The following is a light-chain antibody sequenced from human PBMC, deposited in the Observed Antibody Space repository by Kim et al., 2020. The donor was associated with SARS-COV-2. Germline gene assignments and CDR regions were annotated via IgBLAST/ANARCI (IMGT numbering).Light chain of an antibody. V-gene: IGLV3-1*01. Sequence: SVSPGHTASSTCSGDKLGDKYACWYQQKPGPSPVLVIYQDSKRPSGIPVRFSGSNSGNTATLTISGTQAMDEADYYCQAWDSSTARFGTGTKVTVL. CDR3: QAWDSSTAR. J-gene: IGLJ1*01. CDR2: QDS. CDR1: KLGDKY.